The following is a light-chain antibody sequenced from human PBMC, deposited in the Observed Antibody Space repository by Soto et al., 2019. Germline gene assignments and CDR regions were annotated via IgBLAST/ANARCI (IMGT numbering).Light chain of an antibody. V-gene: IGLV1-40*01. J-gene: IGLJ1*01. Sequence: QSVLTQPPSVSGAPGQRVTISCTGSSSNIGAGYDVHWYQQLPGTAPKLLIYGNSNRPSGVPDRFSGSKSGTSASLAITGLLAEDEADYYCQSYDSSLSGYVFRTGTKVTVL. CDR2: GNS. CDR1: SSNIGAGYD. CDR3: QSYDSSLSGYV.